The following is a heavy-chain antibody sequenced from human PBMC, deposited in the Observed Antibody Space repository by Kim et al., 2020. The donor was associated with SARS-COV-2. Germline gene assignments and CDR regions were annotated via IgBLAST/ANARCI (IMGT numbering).Heavy chain of an antibody. CDR3: ARGTRQWLSRHYYYYMDV. J-gene: IGHJ6*03. V-gene: IGHV4-34*01. D-gene: IGHD6-19*01. Sequence: RKSRVTISVDTSKNQFSLKRSSVTAADTAVYYCARGTRQWLSRHYYYYMDVWGKGTTVTVSS.